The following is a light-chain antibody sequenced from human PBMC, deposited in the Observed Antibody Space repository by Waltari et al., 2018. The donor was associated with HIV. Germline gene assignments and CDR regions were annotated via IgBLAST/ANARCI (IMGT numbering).Light chain of an antibody. CDR3: AAWDDSLSGV. Sequence: QSVLTQPPSASGTPGQRVTISCSGSSSNIGSNYVYWYQQLPGTAPKLLIYRNNQRPSGVPDLCSGSKSGTSASLAISGLRSEDEADYYCAAWDDSLSGVFGGGTKLTVL. V-gene: IGLV1-47*01. CDR2: RNN. J-gene: IGLJ3*02. CDR1: SSNIGSNY.